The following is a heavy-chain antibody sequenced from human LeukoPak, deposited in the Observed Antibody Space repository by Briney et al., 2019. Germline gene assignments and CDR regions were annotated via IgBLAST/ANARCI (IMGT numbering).Heavy chain of an antibody. Sequence: KPSETLSLTCAVYGGSFSGYYWSWIRQPPGKGLEWIGEINHSGSTNYNPSLKSRVTISVDTSKNQFSLKLSSVTAADTAVYYCARGAGSLFDYWGQETLVTVS. J-gene: IGHJ4*02. CDR3: ARGAGSLFDY. D-gene: IGHD6-6*01. CDR1: GGSFSGYY. CDR2: INHSGST. V-gene: IGHV4-34*01.